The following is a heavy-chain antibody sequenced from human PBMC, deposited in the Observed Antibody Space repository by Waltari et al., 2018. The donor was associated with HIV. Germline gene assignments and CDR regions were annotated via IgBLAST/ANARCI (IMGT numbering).Heavy chain of an antibody. CDR3: ARKGYIVVVVAANNWFDP. Sequence: QVQLQQWGAGLLKPSETLSLTCAVYGGSFGGSYWSWIRQPPGKGLEWIGEINHSGSTNYNPSLKSRVTISVDTSKNQFSLKLSSVTAADTAVYYCARKGYIVVVVAANNWFDPWGQGTLVTVSS. CDR1: GGSFGGSY. CDR2: INHSGST. J-gene: IGHJ5*02. V-gene: IGHV4-34*01. D-gene: IGHD2-15*01.